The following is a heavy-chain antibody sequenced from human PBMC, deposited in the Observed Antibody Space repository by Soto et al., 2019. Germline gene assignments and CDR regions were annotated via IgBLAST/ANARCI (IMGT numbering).Heavy chain of an antibody. D-gene: IGHD3-10*01. V-gene: IGHV4-39*01. CDR3: ARQGYYGSGSYYKFRWFDP. CDR2: IYYSGST. Sequence: SETLSLTCSVSGGSISSGSYYWGWIRQPPGKGLEWIAGIYYSGSTYYNPSLKSRVTIFVDTSKNQFSLKLSSVTAADTALYYCARQGYYGSGSYYKFRWFDPWGQGTLVTVSS. CDR1: GGSISSGSYY. J-gene: IGHJ5*02.